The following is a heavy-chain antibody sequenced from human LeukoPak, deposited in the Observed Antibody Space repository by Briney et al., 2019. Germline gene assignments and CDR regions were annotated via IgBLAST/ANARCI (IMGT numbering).Heavy chain of an antibody. D-gene: IGHD6-19*01. V-gene: IGHV4-39*07. J-gene: IGHJ4*02. CDR1: GGSISSSSYY. CDR3: ARRPSGWYGLFRY. Sequence: SETLSLTCTVSGGSISSSSYYWGWIRQPPGKGLEWIGEINHSGSTNYNPSLKSRVTISVDTSKNQFSLKLSSVTAADTAVYYCARRPSGWYGLFRYWGQGTLVTVSS. CDR2: INHSGST.